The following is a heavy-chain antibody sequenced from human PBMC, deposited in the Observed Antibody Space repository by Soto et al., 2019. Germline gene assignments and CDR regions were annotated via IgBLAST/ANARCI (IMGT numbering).Heavy chain of an antibody. V-gene: IGHV4-31*03. CDR3: ARARRDGYNYFDS. J-gene: IGHJ4*02. CDR2: IHYTGST. D-gene: IGHD5-12*01. Sequence: QVQLQESGPGLVMPSQTLSLTCTVSGGSTSSGGYYWSWIRQHPGKGLEWIGYIHYTGSTYYNPSLKRRVTISADTSKNQFSLKVTSVTAADTAVYYCARARRDGYNYFDSWGQGTMVTVPS. CDR1: GGSTSSGGYY.